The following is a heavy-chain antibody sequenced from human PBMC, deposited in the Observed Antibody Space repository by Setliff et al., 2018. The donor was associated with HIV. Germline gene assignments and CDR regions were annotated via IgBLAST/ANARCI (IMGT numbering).Heavy chain of an antibody. D-gene: IGHD3-3*01. Sequence: SETLSLTCTVSGGSISSSSYYWGWIRQPPGKGLEWIGSIYYSGSTYYNPSLKSRVTISVDTSKNQFSLKLSSVTAADTAGYYCARSPLWSGYEGEAFDIWGQGTMVTVSS. CDR2: IYYSGST. J-gene: IGHJ3*02. CDR1: GGSISSSSYY. V-gene: IGHV4-39*07. CDR3: ARSPLWSGYEGEAFDI.